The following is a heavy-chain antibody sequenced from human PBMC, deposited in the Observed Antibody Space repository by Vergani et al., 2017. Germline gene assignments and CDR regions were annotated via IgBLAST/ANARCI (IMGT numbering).Heavy chain of an antibody. V-gene: IGHV4-39*07. Sequence: LQLQESGPGLVKPSETLSLTCTVSGGSISSSSYYWGWIRQPPGKGLEWIGRIYYSGSTYYNPSLKSRVTISVDTSKNRFSLKLGSVTAADTAVYYCAGDQGHVAAYDYWGQGTLVTVSS. CDR3: AGDQGHVAAYDY. CDR2: IYYSGST. CDR1: GGSISSSSYY. J-gene: IGHJ4*02. D-gene: IGHD3-16*01.